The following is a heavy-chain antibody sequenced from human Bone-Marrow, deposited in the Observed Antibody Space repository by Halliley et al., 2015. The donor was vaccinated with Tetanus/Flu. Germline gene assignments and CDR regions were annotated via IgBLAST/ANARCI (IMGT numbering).Heavy chain of an antibody. CDR2: IYPGDSDT. CDR3: VKTVDGRPSDLHY. J-gene: IGHJ4*02. CDR1: GFKFSGYW. Sequence: QLVQSGAEVKKSGESVKISCRVSGFKFSGYWVAWVRQMPGKGLEWMGTIYPGDSDTKYSPSFQGQVTMSVDRSISTAYLQWNSLLASDAAMYYCVKTVDGRPSDLHYWGQGPLVTVSS. V-gene: IGHV5-51*01. D-gene: IGHD6-19*01.